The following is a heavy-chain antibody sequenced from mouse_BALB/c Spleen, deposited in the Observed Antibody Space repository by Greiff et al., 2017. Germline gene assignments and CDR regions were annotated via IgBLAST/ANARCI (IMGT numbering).Heavy chain of an antibody. J-gene: IGHJ1*01. V-gene: IGHV3-6*02. CDR3: AGYYGSSLYWYFDV. D-gene: IGHD1-1*01. CDR1: GYSITSGYY. Sequence: EVQVVESGPGLVKPSQSLSLTCSVTGYSITSGYYWNWIRQFTGNKLEWMGYISYDGSNNYNPSLKNRISITRDTSKNQFFLKLNSVTTEDTATYYCAGYYGSSLYWYFDVWGAGTTVTVSS. CDR2: ISYDGSN.